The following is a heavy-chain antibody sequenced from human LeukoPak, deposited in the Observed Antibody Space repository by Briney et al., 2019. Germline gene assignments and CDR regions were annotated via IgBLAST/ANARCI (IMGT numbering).Heavy chain of an antibody. CDR3: ASAGGYDFWSGPDAFDI. V-gene: IGHV1-2*02. CDR2: INPNSGGT. D-gene: IGHD3-3*01. J-gene: IGHJ3*02. CDR1: GYTFTGYY. Sequence: APVKVSCKASGYTFTGYYMHWVRQAPGQGLEWMGWINPNSGGTNYAQKFQGRVTMTRDTSISTAYMELSRLRSDDTAVCYCASAGGYDFWSGPDAFDIWGQGTMVTVSS.